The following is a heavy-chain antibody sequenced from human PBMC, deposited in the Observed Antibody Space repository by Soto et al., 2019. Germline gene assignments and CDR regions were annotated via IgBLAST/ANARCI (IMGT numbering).Heavy chain of an antibody. Sequence: GESLRLSCVTSVFTFTKYSMNWVRQAPGKGLEWVSYISYSGETKYYADSLKGRYAISRDDAKNSVYLQMNSLRDEDTAFYYCVRGVVVVVGSTAENFDHWGQGTLVTVSS. J-gene: IGHJ4*02. V-gene: IGHV3-48*02. CDR1: VFTFTKYS. D-gene: IGHD2-15*01. CDR2: ISYSGETK. CDR3: VRGVVVVVGSTAENFDH.